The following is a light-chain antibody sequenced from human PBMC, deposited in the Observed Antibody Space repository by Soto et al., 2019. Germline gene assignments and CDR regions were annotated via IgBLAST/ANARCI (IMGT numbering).Light chain of an antibody. Sequence: HSVLTQPPSVSRAPGESLTISCPRTNCDVGGYNYVSWFQQHPGNTPKVMIYDVSKRHSGVPDRFSGSKSGNTASLTISGLQAEDEADYYCCSYAGSPYVFGTGTKVTVL. CDR2: DVS. CDR1: NCDVGGYNY. V-gene: IGLV2-11*01. J-gene: IGLJ1*01. CDR3: CSYAGSPYV.